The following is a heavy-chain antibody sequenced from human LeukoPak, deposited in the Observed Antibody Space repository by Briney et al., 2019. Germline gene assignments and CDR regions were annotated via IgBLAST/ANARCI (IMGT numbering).Heavy chain of an antibody. Sequence: GGSLRLSCAASGFTFRSYSMNWVRQAPGKGLEWVSFITSTSGDMLYADSVEGRFTISSDNAKDTLYLQMNSLRAEDTAVYFCARAAGHYFDYWGQGSLLTVSS. V-gene: IGHV3-21*06. CDR1: GFTFRSYS. CDR3: ARAAGHYFDY. D-gene: IGHD3-10*01. CDR2: ITSTSGDM. J-gene: IGHJ4*02.